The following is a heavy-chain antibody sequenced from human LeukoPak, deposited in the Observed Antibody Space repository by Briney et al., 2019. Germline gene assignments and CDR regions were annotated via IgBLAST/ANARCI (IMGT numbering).Heavy chain of an antibody. CDR3: ASSLSGASGY. CDR2: MTSSSSSI. V-gene: IGHV3-21*01. CDR1: GFSFSTYT. Sequence: GESLRLSCATSGFSFSTYTMNWVRQAPGKGLEWVSSMTSSSSSIYYADSVKGRFTISRDNAKNSLYLQMNSLRAEDTAVYYCASSLSGASGYWGQGTLVTVSS. D-gene: IGHD7-27*01. J-gene: IGHJ4*02.